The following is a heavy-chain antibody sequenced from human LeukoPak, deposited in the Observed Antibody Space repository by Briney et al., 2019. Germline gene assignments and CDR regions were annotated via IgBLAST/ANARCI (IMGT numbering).Heavy chain of an antibody. Sequence: SETLSLTCTVSGGSISSSSYYWGWIRQPPGKGLEWIGSIYYSGSTYYNPSLKSRVTISVDTSKNQFSLKLSSVTAADAAVYYCARVEVERWLTLDYWGQGTLVTVSS. CDR1: GGSISSSSYY. J-gene: IGHJ4*02. D-gene: IGHD5-24*01. V-gene: IGHV4-39*07. CDR2: IYYSGST. CDR3: ARVEVERWLTLDY.